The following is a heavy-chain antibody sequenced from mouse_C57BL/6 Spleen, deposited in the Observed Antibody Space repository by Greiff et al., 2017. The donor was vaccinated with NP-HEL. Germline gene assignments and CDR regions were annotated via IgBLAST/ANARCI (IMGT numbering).Heavy chain of an antibody. J-gene: IGHJ4*01. CDR2: INPNNGGT. V-gene: IGHV1-18*01. D-gene: IGHD2-5*01. CDR1: GYTFTDYN. Sequence: EVQLQQSGPELVKPGASVKIPCKASGYTFTDYNMDWVKQSHGKSLEWIGDINPNNGGTIYNQKFKGKATLTVDKSSSTAYMELRSLTSEDTAVYYCARSGYSNLYYYAMDYWGQGTSVTVSS. CDR3: ARSGYSNLYYYAMDY.